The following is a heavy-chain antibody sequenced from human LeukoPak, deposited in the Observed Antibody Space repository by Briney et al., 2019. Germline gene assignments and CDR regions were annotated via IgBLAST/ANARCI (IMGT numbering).Heavy chain of an antibody. V-gene: IGHV3-48*02. CDR2: ISSTSNLI. D-gene: IGHD1-1*01. J-gene: IGHJ4*02. CDR3: ARDQGYL. Sequence: GGSLRLSCAASGFTFSNYNMNWVRQAPGRGLEWVAYISSTSNLIYYADSVKGRFTISRDNAKNSLYLQMNSLRDEGTAVYYCARDQGYLRGQGTLVTVSS. CDR1: GFTFSNYN.